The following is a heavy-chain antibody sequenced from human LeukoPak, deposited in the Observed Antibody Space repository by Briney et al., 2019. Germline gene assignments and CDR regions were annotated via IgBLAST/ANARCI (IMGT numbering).Heavy chain of an antibody. CDR1: GYTFTSFD. Sequence: GASVKVSCKASGYTFTSFDINWTRQATGQGLEWMGWMNPNSGNTGYAQKFQGRVTMTRNTSMNTAYMEMGSLTSEDTAIYYCARGSHDCSSASCYNFWGQGALVTVSS. CDR2: MNPNSGNT. V-gene: IGHV1-8*01. CDR3: ARGSHDCSSASCYNF. D-gene: IGHD2-2*02. J-gene: IGHJ4*02.